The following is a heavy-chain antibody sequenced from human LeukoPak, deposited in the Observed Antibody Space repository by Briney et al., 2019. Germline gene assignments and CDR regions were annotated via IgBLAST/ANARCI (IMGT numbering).Heavy chain of an antibody. Sequence: SETLSLTRTVSGGSISNYYWSWIRQPPGKGLEWIGYIYYSGSTNYNPSLKSRVTISVDTSKNQFSLKLSSVTAADTAVYYCARAGRAAAGFGIDYWGQGTLVTVSS. D-gene: IGHD6-13*01. V-gene: IGHV4-59*01. J-gene: IGHJ4*02. CDR1: GGSISNYY. CDR3: ARAGRAAAGFGIDY. CDR2: IYYSGST.